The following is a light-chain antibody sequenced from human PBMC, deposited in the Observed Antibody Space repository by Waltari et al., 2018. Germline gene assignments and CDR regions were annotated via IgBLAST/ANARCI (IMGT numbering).Light chain of an antibody. J-gene: IGKJ1*01. Sequence: EIVLTQSPGTLSLSPGERATLSCRASQSVGKFLAWYQPKPGQAPRLLIYDASIRATGIPDRFSGSGSGTDFSLTISRLEPEDFALYYCQHYVRLPVSFGQGTKVGIK. CDR2: DAS. CDR3: QHYVRLPVS. CDR1: QSVGKF. V-gene: IGKV3-20*01.